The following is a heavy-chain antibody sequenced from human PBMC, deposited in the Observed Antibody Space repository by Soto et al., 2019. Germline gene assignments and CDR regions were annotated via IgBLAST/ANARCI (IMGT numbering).Heavy chain of an antibody. J-gene: IGHJ4*02. V-gene: IGHV4-34*01. CDR3: ARGRPLGY. Sequence: SETLSLTCAVYGGSFSGYYWSWIRQPPGKGLEWIGEINHSGSTNYNPSLKSRVTISVDTSKNQFSLKLSSVTAADTAVYYCARGRPLGYWGQGTLVTVSS. CDR1: GGSFSGYY. CDR2: INHSGST.